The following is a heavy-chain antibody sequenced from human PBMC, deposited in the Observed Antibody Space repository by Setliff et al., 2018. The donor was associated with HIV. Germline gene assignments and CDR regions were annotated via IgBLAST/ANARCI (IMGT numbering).Heavy chain of an antibody. D-gene: IGHD6-19*01. J-gene: IGHJ4*02. CDR3: ARSLLPSITVAGTIGY. Sequence: PSETLSLTCTVSGGSIVRYYWTWIRQPPGKGLEWIGYIYYSGSTNYNPSLKSRVIISVDTSKMQFSLKLRSVTAADTAMYYCARSLLPSITVAGTIGYWGQGSLVTVPQ. CDR2: IYYSGST. V-gene: IGHV4-59*08. CDR1: GGSIVRYY.